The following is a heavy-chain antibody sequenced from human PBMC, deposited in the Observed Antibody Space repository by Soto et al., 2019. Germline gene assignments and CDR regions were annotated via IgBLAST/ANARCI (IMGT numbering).Heavy chain of an antibody. CDR3: ARSGSDYYYGMDV. D-gene: IGHD7-27*01. Sequence: SVKVSCKASGCTCSSYAMSWVRQAPGQGLEWMGGIIPIFGTANYAQKFQGRVTITADESTSTAYMELSSLRSEDTAVYYCARSGSDYYYGMDVWGQGTTVTVSS. V-gene: IGHV1-69*13. CDR2: IIPIFGTA. J-gene: IGHJ6*02. CDR1: GCTCSSYA.